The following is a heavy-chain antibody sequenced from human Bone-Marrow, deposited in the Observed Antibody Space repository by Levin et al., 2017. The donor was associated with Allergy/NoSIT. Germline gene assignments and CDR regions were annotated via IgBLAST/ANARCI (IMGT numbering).Heavy chain of an antibody. CDR3: ARGSKYSYETRIHYYGMDV. V-gene: IGHV1-8*01. CDR1: GYTFTSYD. Sequence: ASVKVSCKASGYTFTSYDINWVRQATGQGLEWMGWMNPNSGNTGYAQKFQGRVTMTRNTSISTAYMELSSLRSEDTAVYYCARGSKYSYETRIHYYGMDVWGQGTTVTVSS. J-gene: IGHJ6*02. CDR2: MNPNSGNT. D-gene: IGHD5-18*01.